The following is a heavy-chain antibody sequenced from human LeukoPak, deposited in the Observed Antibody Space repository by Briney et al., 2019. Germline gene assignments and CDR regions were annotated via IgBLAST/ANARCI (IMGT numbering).Heavy chain of an antibody. Sequence: SETLSLTCTVSGGSISSYYWSWIRQPPGKGLEWIGYIYYSGSTNYNPSLKSRVTISVDTSKNQFSLKLSSVTAADTAVYYCAGGSRIADPFDYWGQGTLVTVSS. CDR1: GGSISSYY. V-gene: IGHV4-59*01. CDR3: AGGSRIADPFDY. J-gene: IGHJ4*02. CDR2: IYYSGST. D-gene: IGHD6-13*01.